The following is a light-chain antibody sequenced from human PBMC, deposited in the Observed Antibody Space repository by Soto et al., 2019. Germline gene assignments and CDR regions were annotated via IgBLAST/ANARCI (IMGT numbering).Light chain of an antibody. CDR1: ETVATN. J-gene: IGKJ5*01. Sequence: VMTQSPATLSVSPLEIATLSFLASETVATNLAWYQQKPGQAPRLLISGASTRAAGISDRFRGSGSGTEFTLTISSLQSEDFAVYYCQQYNNWPPITFGQGTRLEIK. CDR3: QQYNNWPPIT. CDR2: GAS. V-gene: IGKV3-15*01.